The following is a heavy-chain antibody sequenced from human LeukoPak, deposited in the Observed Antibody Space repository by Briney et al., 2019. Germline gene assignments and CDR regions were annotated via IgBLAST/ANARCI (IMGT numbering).Heavy chain of an antibody. CDR2: IYPADSDT. Sequence: GESLKISCEGSGGSFTKFWIGWVRQMPGKGLELMGIIYPADSDTRYSPSFQGQVTISADKSISTACLQWSSLKTSDTAMYYCARLPHCGSDCYPNWFDSWGQGTLVTVSS. J-gene: IGHJ5*01. D-gene: IGHD2-21*02. CDR3: ARLPHCGSDCYPNWFDS. CDR1: GGSFTKFW. V-gene: IGHV5-51*01.